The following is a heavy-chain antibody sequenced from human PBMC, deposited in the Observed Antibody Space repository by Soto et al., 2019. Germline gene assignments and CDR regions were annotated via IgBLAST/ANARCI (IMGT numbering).Heavy chain of an antibody. J-gene: IGHJ5*02. CDR3: GRGEDRSSRLQNCLDP. CDR2: LSYSGST. Sequence: SETLSLTCTVVRASISSYYWSWIRQPPGKGLEWIGYLSYSGSTSYNPSLQSRVTMSVDTSKNQMSLKLTSVTAADTAVYFCGRGEDRSSRLQNCLDPWGQGILLTVFS. V-gene: IGHV4-59*01. CDR1: RASISSYY. D-gene: IGHD1-26*01.